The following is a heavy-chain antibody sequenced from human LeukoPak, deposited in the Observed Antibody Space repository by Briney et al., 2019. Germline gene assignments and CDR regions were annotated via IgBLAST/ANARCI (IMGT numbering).Heavy chain of an antibody. V-gene: IGHV4-34*01. J-gene: IGHJ4*02. CDR1: GGSFSGYH. Sequence: PSETLSLTCAVYGGSFSGYHWSWIRQPPGKGLEWIGEINHSGSTNYNPSFKSRVTISVDTSKNQFSLKLSSVTAADTAVYYCARDHSGHYGDYDYWGQGTLVTVSS. CDR2: INHSGST. D-gene: IGHD4-17*01. CDR3: ARDHSGHYGDYDY.